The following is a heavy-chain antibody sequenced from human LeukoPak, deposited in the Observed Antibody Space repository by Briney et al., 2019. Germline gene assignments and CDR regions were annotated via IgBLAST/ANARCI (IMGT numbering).Heavy chain of an antibody. D-gene: IGHD6-13*01. Sequence: SETLSLTCTVSGGSLSSYYWSWIRQPPRKGLEGIGYIYYSGSTNYNPPLKRRVTISVDTSKNQFSLKLSSVPAADTAVYYCARVAPSSIAAVTPHLDYWGQGTLVTVSS. V-gene: IGHV4-59*01. J-gene: IGHJ4*02. CDR3: ARVAPSSIAAVTPHLDY. CDR2: IYYSGST. CDR1: GGSLSSYY.